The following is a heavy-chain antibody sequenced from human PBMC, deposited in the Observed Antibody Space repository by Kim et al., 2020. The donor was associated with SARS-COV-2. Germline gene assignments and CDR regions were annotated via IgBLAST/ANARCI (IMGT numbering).Heavy chain of an antibody. D-gene: IGHD3-9*01. V-gene: IGHV1-18*01. Sequence: ASVKVSCKASGYTFTSYGISWVRQAPGQGLEWMGWISAYNGNTNYAQKLQGRVTMTTDTSTSTAYMELRSLRSDDTAVYYCARDLQDILTGYSMWNDQDPFDFWGQGALVTVSS. CDR2: ISAYNGNT. CDR3: ARDLQDILTGYSMWNDQDPFDF. J-gene: IGHJ4*02. CDR1: GYTFTSYG.